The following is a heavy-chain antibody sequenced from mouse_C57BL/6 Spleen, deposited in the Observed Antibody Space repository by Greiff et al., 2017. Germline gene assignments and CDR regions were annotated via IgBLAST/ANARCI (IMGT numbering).Heavy chain of an antibody. V-gene: IGHV1-81*01. CDR2: IYPRSGNT. J-gene: IGHJ2*01. CDR1: GYTFTSYG. D-gene: IGHD1-1*01. Sequence: VQLKQSGAELARPGASVKLSCKASGYTFTSYGISWVKQRTGQGLEWIGEIYPRSGNTYYNEKFKGKATLTADKSSSTAYMVLRSLTSEDSAVYFCASYYGSSRYFDYWGQGTTLTVSS. CDR3: ASYYGSSRYFDY.